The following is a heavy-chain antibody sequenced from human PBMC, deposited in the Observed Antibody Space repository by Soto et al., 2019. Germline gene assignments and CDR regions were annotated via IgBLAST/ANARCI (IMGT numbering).Heavy chain of an antibody. V-gene: IGHV1-2*04. CDR3: ARGGDTASAYNWFDP. CDR2: INPNSGGT. D-gene: IGHD5-18*01. Sequence: ASVKVSCKASGYTFTGYYMHWVRQAPGQGLEWMGWINPNSGGTNYAQKFQGWVTMTRDTSISTAYMELSRLRSDDTAVYYCARGGDTASAYNWFDPWGQGTLVTVSS. CDR1: GYTFTGYY. J-gene: IGHJ5*02.